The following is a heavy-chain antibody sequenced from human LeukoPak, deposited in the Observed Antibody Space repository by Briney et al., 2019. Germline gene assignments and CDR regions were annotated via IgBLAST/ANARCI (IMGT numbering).Heavy chain of an antibody. V-gene: IGHV3-49*04. CDR3: TREGHDYDDHQFDY. D-gene: IGHD4-17*01. Sequence: GGSLRLSCTASGFTFGDYAMSWVRQAPGKGLEWVGFIRSKAYGGTTEYAASVKGRFTISRDDSKSIAYLQMNSLKTEDTAVYYCTREGHDYDDHQFDYWGQGTLVTVSS. CDR2: IRSKAYGGTT. CDR1: GFTFGDYA. J-gene: IGHJ4*02.